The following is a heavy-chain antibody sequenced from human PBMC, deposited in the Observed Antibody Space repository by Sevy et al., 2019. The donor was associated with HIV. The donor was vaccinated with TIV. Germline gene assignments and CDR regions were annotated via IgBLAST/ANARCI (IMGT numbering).Heavy chain of an antibody. V-gene: IGHV3-7*03. J-gene: IGHJ4*02. CDR3: AKMGASGVY. CDR2: IKEDGSDK. D-gene: IGHD3-16*01. Sequence: GGSLRLSCAASGFTFTTSWMNWVRQAPGEGLEWVANIKEDGSDKNYVDSVKGRFTVSRDNAKNSLYLQMNSLRVEDTAVYFCAKMGASGVYWGQGTVVTVSS. CDR1: GFTFTTSW.